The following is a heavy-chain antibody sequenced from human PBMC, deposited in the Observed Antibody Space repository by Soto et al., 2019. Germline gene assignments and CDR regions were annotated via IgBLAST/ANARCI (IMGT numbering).Heavy chain of an antibody. V-gene: IGHV3-23*01. D-gene: IGHD4-17*01. CDR2: ITGGGRT. CDR3: TRDPNGDYIGAFDF. Sequence: EVQLLDSGGGLVQPGGSLRLSCATSAFRFSTYAMTWIRQAPGKGLEWVASITGGGRTLYPDSLKGRFTISRDNSKNTLCLQMNSLRAEDAAVYYCTRDPNGDYIGAFDFWDQGTVVTVSS. J-gene: IGHJ3*01. CDR1: AFRFSTYA.